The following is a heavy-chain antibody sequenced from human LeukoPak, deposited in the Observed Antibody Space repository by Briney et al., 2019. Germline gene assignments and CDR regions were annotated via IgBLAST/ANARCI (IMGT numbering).Heavy chain of an antibody. Sequence: GGSLRISCAASGFTFSSYAMSWVRQAPGKGLEWVSAISGSGGSTYYADSVKGRFTISRDNSKNTLYLQMNSLRAEDTAVYYCAKDRGYSSSYQTNAFDIWGQGTMVTVSS. CDR2: ISGSGGST. CDR1: GFTFSSYA. CDR3: AKDRGYSSSYQTNAFDI. V-gene: IGHV3-23*01. D-gene: IGHD6-13*01. J-gene: IGHJ3*02.